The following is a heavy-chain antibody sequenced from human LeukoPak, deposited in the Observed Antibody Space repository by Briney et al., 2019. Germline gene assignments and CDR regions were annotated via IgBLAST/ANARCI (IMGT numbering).Heavy chain of an antibody. CDR3: AKECGYSYGTTLSGEYYFDY. V-gene: IGHV3-30*02. Sequence: PGGSLRLSCAASGFTFSSYGMHWVRQAPGKGLEWVAFIRYDGSNKYYADSVKGRSTISRDNSKNTLYLQMNSLRAEDTAVYYCAKECGYSYGTTLSGEYYFDYWGRGTLVTVSS. D-gene: IGHD5-18*01. CDR1: GFTFSSYG. J-gene: IGHJ4*02. CDR2: IRYDGSNK.